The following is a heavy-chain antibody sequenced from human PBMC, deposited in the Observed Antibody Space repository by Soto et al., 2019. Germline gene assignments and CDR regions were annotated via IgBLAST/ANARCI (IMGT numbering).Heavy chain of an antibody. CDR3: AREKTSYGMDV. CDR1: GYTFTGYD. Sequence: QVQLVQSGAEVKKPGASVKVSCKASGYTFTGYDINWVRQATGQGLEWMVWMNPNSGNTGYAQKFQGRVTMTRNTSISTAYIELSRMRSEDTAVYYCAREKTSYGMDVWGQGTTVTVSS. CDR2: MNPNSGNT. V-gene: IGHV1-8*01. J-gene: IGHJ6*02.